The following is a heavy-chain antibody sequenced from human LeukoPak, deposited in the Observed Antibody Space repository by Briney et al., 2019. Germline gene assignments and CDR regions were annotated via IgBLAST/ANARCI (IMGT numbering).Heavy chain of an antibody. Sequence: ASVKVSCKASGYTFTGYYMHWVRQAPGQGLEWMGWINPNSGGTNCAQKFQGRVTTTRDTSISTAYMELSRLRSDDTAVYYCARSRVEDYYDSSGYWPRSLDYWGQGTLVTVSS. CDR1: GYTFTGYY. V-gene: IGHV1-2*02. CDR2: INPNSGGT. J-gene: IGHJ4*02. CDR3: ARSRVEDYYDSSGYWPRSLDY. D-gene: IGHD3-22*01.